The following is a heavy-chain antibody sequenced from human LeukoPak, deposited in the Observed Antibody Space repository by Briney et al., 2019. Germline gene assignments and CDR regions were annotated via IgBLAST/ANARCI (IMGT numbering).Heavy chain of an antibody. D-gene: IGHD2/OR15-2a*01. CDR1: GGSFSGYY. V-gene: IGHV4-34*01. CDR2: INHSGST. Sequence: SETLSLTCAVYGGSFSGYYWSWIRQPPGKGLEWIGKINHSGSTNYNPSLKSRVTISVDTSKNQFSLKLSSVTAADTAVYYCARDVRSTTYYYYYSGMDVWGQGTTVTVSS. J-gene: IGHJ6*02. CDR3: ARDVRSTTYYYYYSGMDV.